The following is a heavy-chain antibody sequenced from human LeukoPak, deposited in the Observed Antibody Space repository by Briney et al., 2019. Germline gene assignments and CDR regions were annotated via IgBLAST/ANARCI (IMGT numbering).Heavy chain of an antibody. D-gene: IGHD5-18*01. CDR2: IYDSGST. J-gene: IGHJ6*03. Sequence: SETLSLTCTVSGGSISTYSWSWIRQPPGKGLEWIGYIYDSGSTNYNPSLKSRVTISVDTSKNQFSLKLSSVTAADTAVYYCARERGRSYGSVPYYYYYMDVWGKGTTVTVSS. CDR3: ARERGRSYGSVPYYYYYMDV. CDR1: GGSISTYS. V-gene: IGHV4-59*01.